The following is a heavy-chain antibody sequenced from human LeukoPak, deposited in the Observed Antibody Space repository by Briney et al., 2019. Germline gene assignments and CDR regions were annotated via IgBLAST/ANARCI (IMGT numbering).Heavy chain of an antibody. V-gene: IGHV3-7*01. CDR1: GFIFSDYW. CDR2: IKQDGSEK. D-gene: IGHD2-8*01. J-gene: IGHJ6*03. CDR3: ARDREMGYYHYYYMDV. Sequence: GGSLRLSCAASGFIFSDYWMTWVRQAPGKGLEWVANIKQDGSEKYYVDAVKGRFTVSRDNAKNSLSLQMHSLRAEDTAVYYRARDREMGYYHYYYMDVWGKGTTVTVSS.